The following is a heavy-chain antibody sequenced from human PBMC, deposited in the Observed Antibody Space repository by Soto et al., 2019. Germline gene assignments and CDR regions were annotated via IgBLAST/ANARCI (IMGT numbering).Heavy chain of an antibody. Sequence: ASVKVSCKASGGTFSSYAISWERQAPGEGLEWMGGIIPIFGTANYAQKFQGRVTITADESTSTAYMELSSLRSEDTAVYYCARTGRRGGSNPNYFDYWGQGTLVTVSS. CDR3: ARTGRRGGSNPNYFDY. V-gene: IGHV1-69*13. J-gene: IGHJ4*02. CDR2: IIPIFGTA. D-gene: IGHD5-12*01. CDR1: GGTFSSYA.